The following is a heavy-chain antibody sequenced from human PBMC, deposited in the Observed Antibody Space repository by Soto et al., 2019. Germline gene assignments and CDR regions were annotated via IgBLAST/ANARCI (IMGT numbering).Heavy chain of an antibody. CDR3: ARPRLYYYGSGSYYGDAFDI. J-gene: IGHJ3*02. D-gene: IGHD3-10*01. Sequence: GESLKISCKGSGYSFAGYWITWVRQKPGKGLEWMGIIYPGDSDTKYSPSFQGQVTISADKSISTAYLQWSSLKASDTAIYYCARPRLYYYGSGSYYGDAFDIWGQGTMVTVSS. CDR1: GYSFAGYW. V-gene: IGHV5-51*01. CDR2: IYPGDSDT.